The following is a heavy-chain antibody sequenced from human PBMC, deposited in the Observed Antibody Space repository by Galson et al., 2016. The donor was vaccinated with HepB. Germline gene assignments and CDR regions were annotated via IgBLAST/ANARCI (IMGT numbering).Heavy chain of an antibody. V-gene: IGHV3-30*18. CDR3: AKEFYDYVWGKYRPRPFDY. CDR2: ISYDGKSE. Sequence: SLRLSCAASGFTFSTYGMHWVRQAPGKGLEWVALISYDGKSESYADSVKGRVTISRDNSKNTLYLQMNSLRAEDTAVYYCAKEFYDYVWGKYRPRPFDYWGQGTLVTVAS. D-gene: IGHD3-16*02. J-gene: IGHJ4*02. CDR1: GFTFSTYG.